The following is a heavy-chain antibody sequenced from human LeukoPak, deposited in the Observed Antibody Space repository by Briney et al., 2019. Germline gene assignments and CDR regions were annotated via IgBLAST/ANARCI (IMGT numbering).Heavy chain of an antibody. D-gene: IGHD3-10*01. CDR2: ISYDGSNK. J-gene: IGHJ4*02. Sequence: GRSLRLSCAASGFTFSSYGMHWVRQAPGKGLEWVAVISYDGSNKYYADSVKGRFTISRDNSKNTLYLQMNSLRAEDTAVYYCAKLAVGELNFDYWGQGTLVTVSS. CDR3: AKLAVGELNFDY. V-gene: IGHV3-30*18. CDR1: GFTFSSYG.